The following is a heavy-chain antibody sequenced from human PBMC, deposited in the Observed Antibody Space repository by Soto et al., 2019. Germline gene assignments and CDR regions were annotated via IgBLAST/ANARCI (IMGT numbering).Heavy chain of an antibody. V-gene: IGHV1-69*02. Sequence: QVQLVQSGAEVKKPGSSVKVSCKASGGTFSSYTISWVRQAPGQGLEWMGRIIPILGIANYAQKFQGRVTITADKSTSTAYMELSSLRSEDTAVYYCARWRTGGDTATGNDYWGQGTLVTVSS. CDR1: GGTFSSYT. D-gene: IGHD5-18*01. J-gene: IGHJ4*02. CDR3: ARWRTGGDTATGNDY. CDR2: IIPILGIA.